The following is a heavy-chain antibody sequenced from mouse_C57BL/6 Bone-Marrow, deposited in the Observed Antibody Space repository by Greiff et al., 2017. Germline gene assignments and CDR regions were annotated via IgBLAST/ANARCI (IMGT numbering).Heavy chain of an antibody. Sequence: QVQLKQSGPELVKPGASVKISCKASGYAFSSSWMNWVKQRPGRGLEWIGRIDPNSGGTKYNEKFKSKATLTVDKPSSTAYMQLSSLTSEDSAVYYCARARHFDVWGTGTTVTVSS. CDR1: GYAFSSSW. J-gene: IGHJ1*03. CDR2: IDPNSGGT. V-gene: IGHV1-72*01. CDR3: ARARHFDV.